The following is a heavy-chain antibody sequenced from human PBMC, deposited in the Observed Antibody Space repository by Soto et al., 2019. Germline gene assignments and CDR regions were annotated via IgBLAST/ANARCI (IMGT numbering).Heavy chain of an antibody. CDR1: GGSISSGGYY. CDR2: IYYSGST. V-gene: IGHV4-31*03. CDR3: ARRRAKNYYYYGMDV. Sequence: SETLSLTCTVSGGSISSGGYYWSWIRQHPGKGLEWIGYIYYSGSTYYNPSLKSRVTISVDTSKNQFSLKLSSVTAADTAVYYCARRRAKNYYYYGMDVWGQGTTVTVSS. J-gene: IGHJ6*02.